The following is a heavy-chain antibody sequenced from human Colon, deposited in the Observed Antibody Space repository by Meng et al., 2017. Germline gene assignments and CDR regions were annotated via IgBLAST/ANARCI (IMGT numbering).Heavy chain of an antibody. D-gene: IGHD3-22*01. J-gene: IGHJ4*02. CDR2: TSHSGST. CDR1: GGSISRSDW. CDR3: ASSDYYRSDY. V-gene: IGHV4-4*02. Sequence: GQLQESGPGLVKPSETLSVTCAVSGGSISRSDWWRWVRQPPGKGLEWIGETSHSGSTNYSPSLKSRVTISLDKSKNQLSLKLNSVTAADTAVYYCASSDYYRSDYWGQGTLVTVSS.